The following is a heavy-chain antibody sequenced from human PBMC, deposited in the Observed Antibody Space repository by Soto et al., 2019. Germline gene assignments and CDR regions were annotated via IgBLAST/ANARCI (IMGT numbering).Heavy chain of an antibody. CDR1: GFTFSSYA. CDR3: ARGYDIVVVPAASRLFDY. V-gene: IGHV3-30-3*01. CDR2: ISYDGSNK. J-gene: IGHJ4*02. D-gene: IGHD2-2*01. Sequence: GGSLRLSCAASGFTFSSYAMHWVRQAPGKGLEWVAVISYDGSNKYYADSVKGRFTISRDNSKNTLYLQMSSLRAEDTAVYYCARGYDIVVVPAASRLFDYWGQGTLVTVSS.